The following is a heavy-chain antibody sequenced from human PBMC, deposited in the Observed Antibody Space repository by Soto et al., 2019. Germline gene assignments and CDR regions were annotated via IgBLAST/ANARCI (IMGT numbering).Heavy chain of an antibody. CDR3: AREVGYYDSSGSINWFDP. D-gene: IGHD3-22*01. CDR2: IKQDGSEK. V-gene: IGHV3-7*05. J-gene: IGHJ5*02. Sequence: GGSLRLSCAASGFTFSSYWMSWVRQAPGKGLEWVANIKQDGSEKYYVDSVKGRFTISRDNAKNSLYLQMNSLRAEDTAVYYCAREVGYYDSSGSINWFDPWGQGTLVTVSS. CDR1: GFTFSSYW.